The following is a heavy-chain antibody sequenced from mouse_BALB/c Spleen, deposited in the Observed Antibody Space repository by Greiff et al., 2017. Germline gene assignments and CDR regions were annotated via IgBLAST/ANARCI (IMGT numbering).Heavy chain of an antibody. CDR3: VRDRGYGNYPGFAY. CDR2: IWTGGGT. V-gene: IGHV2-9-2*01. CDR1: GFSLTSYD. J-gene: IGHJ3*01. Sequence: VKLVESGPGLVAPSQSLSITCTVSGFSLTSYDISWIRQPPGKGLEWLGVIWTGGGTNYNSAFMSRLSISKDNSKSQVFLKMNSLQTDDTAIYYCVRDRGYGNYPGFAYWGQGTLVTVSA. D-gene: IGHD2-10*02.